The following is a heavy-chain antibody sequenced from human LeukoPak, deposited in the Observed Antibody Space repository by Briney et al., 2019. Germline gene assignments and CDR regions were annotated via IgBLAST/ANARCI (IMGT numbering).Heavy chain of an antibody. CDR1: GGSISSGGYY. Sequence: SQTLSLTCTVSGGSISSGGYYWSWIRQHPGKGLEWIGYIYYSGSTYYNPSLKSRVTISVDTSKNQFSLKLSSVTAADTAVYYCGRDGSHYFDYWGQGTLVTVSS. D-gene: IGHD2-2*03. CDR2: IYYSGST. V-gene: IGHV4-31*03. J-gene: IGHJ4*02. CDR3: GRDGSHYFDY.